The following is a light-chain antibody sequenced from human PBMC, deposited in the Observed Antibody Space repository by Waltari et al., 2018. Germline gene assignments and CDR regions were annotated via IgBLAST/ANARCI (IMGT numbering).Light chain of an antibody. J-gene: IGLJ2*01. Sequence: QSALTQPASVSGSPGQSITISCTGTSSDVGGYNYFPWYQQHPGKAPQLMIYEVSNRPSGVSNRFSGSKSGNTASLTISGLQAEDEADYYCSSYTSSSTRVVFGGGTKLTVL. V-gene: IGLV2-14*01. CDR2: EVS. CDR3: SSYTSSSTRVV. CDR1: SSDVGGYNY.